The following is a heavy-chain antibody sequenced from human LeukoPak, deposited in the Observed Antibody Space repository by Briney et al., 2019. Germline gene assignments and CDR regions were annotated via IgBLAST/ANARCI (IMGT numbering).Heavy chain of an antibody. D-gene: IGHD4-23*01. CDR2: INEDGSEK. CDR3: ARAVDDDPIDY. V-gene: IGHV3-7*04. Sequence: GGSLRLSCAASGFTFSRYWMNWVRQAPGKGLEWVANINEDGSEKHFVDSVKGRFTISRDNAKNSLYLQMNSLRVEDTAVYYCARAVDDDPIDYWGQGTLVTVSP. J-gene: IGHJ4*02. CDR1: GFTFSRYW.